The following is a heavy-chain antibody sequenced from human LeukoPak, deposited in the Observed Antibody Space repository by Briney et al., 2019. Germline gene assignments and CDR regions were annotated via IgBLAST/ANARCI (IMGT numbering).Heavy chain of an antibody. D-gene: IGHD3-3*01. J-gene: IGHJ6*02. Sequence: ASVKVSCKASGYTFTSYDINWVRQATGQGLEWMGWMNPNSGNTGYAQKFQGRVTMTRNTSISTAYMELSSLRSKDTAVYYCARASYYDFWSGYFNHNYYYYGMDVWGQGTTVTVSS. CDR1: GYTFTSYD. CDR2: MNPNSGNT. CDR3: ARASYYDFWSGYFNHNYYYYGMDV. V-gene: IGHV1-8*01.